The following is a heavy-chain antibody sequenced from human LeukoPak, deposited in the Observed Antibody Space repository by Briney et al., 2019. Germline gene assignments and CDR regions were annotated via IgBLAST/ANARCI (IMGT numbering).Heavy chain of an antibody. CDR1: GGTFSSYA. D-gene: IGHD3-10*01. CDR2: IIPIFGTA. V-gene: IGHV1-69*13. J-gene: IGHJ5*02. Sequence: SVKVSCKASGGTFSSYAISWVRQAPGQGLEWMGGIIPIFGTANYAQKFQGRVTITADESTSTAYMELSSLRSEDTAVYYCARDYYGSGSYLKRINRNWFDPWGQGTLVTVSP. CDR3: ARDYYGSGSYLKRINRNWFDP.